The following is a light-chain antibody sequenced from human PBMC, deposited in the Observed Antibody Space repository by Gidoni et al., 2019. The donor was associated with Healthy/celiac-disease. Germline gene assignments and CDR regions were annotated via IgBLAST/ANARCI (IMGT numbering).Light chain of an antibody. V-gene: IGLV1-40*01. J-gene: IGLJ3*02. CDR1: SSNIGSGYD. CDR3: QSYDSSLSGLWV. Sequence: QSVLTQPPSVSGAPGQRVTISCTGSSSNIGSGYDLHWYQQLPGTAPKLLIYGNSNRPSGVPDRFSGSKSGTSASLAITGLQAEDEADYYGQSYDSSLSGLWVFGGGTKLTV. CDR2: GNS.